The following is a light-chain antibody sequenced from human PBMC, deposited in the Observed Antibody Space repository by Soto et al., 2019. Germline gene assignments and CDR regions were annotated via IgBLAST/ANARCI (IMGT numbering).Light chain of an antibody. CDR3: QHRSNWPRIT. CDR2: DAS. CDR1: QSVSSIY. J-gene: IGKJ5*01. V-gene: IGKV3D-20*02. Sequence: EIVMTQSPATLSVSPGERATLSCRTSQSVSSIYLAWYQKKPGQAPRLLIYDASSRATGIPARFSGSGSGTDFALTISSLEPEDFAVYYCQHRSNWPRITFGQGTRLEIK.